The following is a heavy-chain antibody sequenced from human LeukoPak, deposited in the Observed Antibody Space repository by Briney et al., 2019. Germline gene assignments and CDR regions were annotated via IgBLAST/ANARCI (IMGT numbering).Heavy chain of an antibody. D-gene: IGHD2/OR15-2a*01. CDR3: AKDRKLLMSD. V-gene: IGHV3-30-3*01. CDR2: ISYDGSNK. Sequence: GRSLRLSCAASGFTFSSYAMHWVRQAPGKGLEWVAVISYDGSNKYYADSVKGRFTISRDNSKNTLYLQMNSLRAEDTAVYYCAKDRKLLMSDWGQGTLVTVSS. CDR1: GFTFSSYA. J-gene: IGHJ4*02.